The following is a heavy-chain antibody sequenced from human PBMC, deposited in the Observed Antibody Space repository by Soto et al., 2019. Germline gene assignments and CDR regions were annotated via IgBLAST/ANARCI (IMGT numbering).Heavy chain of an antibody. V-gene: IGHV3-33*01. CDR1: GLSFTNYG. Sequence: PGGSLRLSCAASGLSFTNYGTHWVRQAPGKGLEWVAVIWYDGSNKYYADSVKGRFAISKDNSQNTLYLQMNNLRPEDTAVYYCTRDPYGGSRYYFDSWGQGTLVTVSS. CDR2: IWYDGSNK. D-gene: IGHD1-26*01. J-gene: IGHJ4*02. CDR3: TRDPYGGSRYYFDS.